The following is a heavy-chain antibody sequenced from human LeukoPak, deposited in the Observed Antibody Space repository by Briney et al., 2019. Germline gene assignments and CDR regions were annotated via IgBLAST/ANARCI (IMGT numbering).Heavy chain of an antibody. Sequence: TGGSLRFSCAASGFTFSSYWMSWVRQAPGKGLEWVANIKQDGSEKYYVDSVKGRFTISRDNAKNSLYLQMNSLRAEDTAVYYCARDGDCSSTSCYNYYYYMDVWGKGTTVTVSS. CDR2: IKQDGSEK. J-gene: IGHJ6*03. V-gene: IGHV3-7*01. D-gene: IGHD2-2*02. CDR3: ARDGDCSSTSCYNYYYYMDV. CDR1: GFTFSSYW.